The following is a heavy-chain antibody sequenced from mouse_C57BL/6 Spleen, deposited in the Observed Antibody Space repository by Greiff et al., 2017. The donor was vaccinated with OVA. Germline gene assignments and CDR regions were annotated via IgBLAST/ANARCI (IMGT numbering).Heavy chain of an antibody. CDR2: IYPGDGDT. D-gene: IGHD1-1*01. CDR3: AREEVVATDYYAMDY. V-gene: IGHV1-82*01. CDR1: GYAFSSSW. J-gene: IGHJ4*01. Sequence: QVQLQQSGPELVKPGASVKISCKASGYAFSSSWMNWVKQRPGKGLEWIGRIYPGDGDTNYNGKFKGKATLTADKSSSTAYMQLSSLTSEDSAVYFCAREEVVATDYYAMDYWGQGTSVTVSS.